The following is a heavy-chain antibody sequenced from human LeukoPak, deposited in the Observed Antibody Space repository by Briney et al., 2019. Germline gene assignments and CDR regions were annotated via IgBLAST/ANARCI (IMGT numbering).Heavy chain of an antibody. V-gene: IGHV1-69*05. J-gene: IGHJ5*02. D-gene: IGHD3-9*01. CDR2: IIPIFGTA. CDR1: GGTFSSYA. CDR3: AREGGSRYFDFDWFDP. Sequence: ASVKVSCKASGGTFSSYAISWVRQAPGQGLEWMGRIIPIFGTANYAQKFQGRVTITTDESTSTAYMELSSLRPEDTAVYYCAREGGSRYFDFDWFDPWGQGTLVTVSS.